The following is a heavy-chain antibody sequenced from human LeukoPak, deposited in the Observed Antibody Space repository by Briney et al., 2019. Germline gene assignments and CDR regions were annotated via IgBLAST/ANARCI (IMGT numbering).Heavy chain of an antibody. V-gene: IGHV1-2*02. Sequence: ASVKVSCKASGYTFTSYYIHWMRQAPGQGLEWVGWTNPNSGGSHYARRFQGRVTMTSDTSINTGYMELTSLTTDDTAVYYCARGPRYGESGYDLGPYWGQGTLVTVSS. CDR3: ARGPRYGESGYDLGPY. CDR2: TNPNSGGS. D-gene: IGHD5-12*01. CDR1: GYTFTSYY. J-gene: IGHJ4*02.